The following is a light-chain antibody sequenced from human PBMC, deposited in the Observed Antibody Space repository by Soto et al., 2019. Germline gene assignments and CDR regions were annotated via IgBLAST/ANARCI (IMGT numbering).Light chain of an antibody. CDR3: QQFNNYPLT. CDR1: QGISSA. CDR2: DAS. J-gene: IGKJ4*01. Sequence: AIQLTQSPSSLSASVGDRVTIPFRTSQGISSALAWYQQKPGKAPKLLIYDASSLESGVPSRFSGSGSGTDFTLTISSLQPDDFATYYCQQFNNYPLTFGGGTKVDIK. V-gene: IGKV1D-13*01.